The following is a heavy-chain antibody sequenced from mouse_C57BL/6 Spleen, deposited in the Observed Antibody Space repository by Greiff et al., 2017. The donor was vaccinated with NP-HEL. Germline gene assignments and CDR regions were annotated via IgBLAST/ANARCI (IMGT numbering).Heavy chain of an antibody. CDR1: GFTFSDYY. D-gene: IGHD5-1-1*01. CDR3: ARREDTYYYAMDY. CDR2: ISNGGGST. Sequence: EVQLVESGGGLVQPGGSLKLSCAASGFTFSDYYMYWVRQTPEKRLEWVAYISNGGGSTYYPDTVQGRFTISRDNAKNTLYLPMSRLKSEDTAMYYCARREDTYYYAMDYWGQGTSVTVSS. V-gene: IGHV5-12*01. J-gene: IGHJ4*01.